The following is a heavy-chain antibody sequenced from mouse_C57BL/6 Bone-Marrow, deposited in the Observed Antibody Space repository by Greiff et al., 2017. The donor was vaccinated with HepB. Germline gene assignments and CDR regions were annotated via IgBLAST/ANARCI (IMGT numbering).Heavy chain of an antibody. CDR2: INPSSGYT. Sequence: VQRVESGAELAKPGASVKLSCKASGYTFTSYWMHWVKQRPGQGLEWIGYINPSSGYTKYNQKFKDKATLTADKSSSTAYMQLSSLTYEDSAVYYCASHYYGSSFWGQGTTLTVSS. CDR1: GYTFTSYW. D-gene: IGHD1-1*01. J-gene: IGHJ2*01. CDR3: ASHYYGSSF. V-gene: IGHV1-7*01.